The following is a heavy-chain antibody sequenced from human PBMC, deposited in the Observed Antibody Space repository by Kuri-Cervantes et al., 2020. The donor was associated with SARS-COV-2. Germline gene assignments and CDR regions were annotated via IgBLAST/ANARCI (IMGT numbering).Heavy chain of an antibody. V-gene: IGHV3-30*18. D-gene: IGHD3-22*01. Sequence: GGSLRLSCAASGFNFSRTDMHWVRQAPGKGLEWVAVISHDGKNKKCIASGKGRFTISRDNSQNTLYLHMKSLRSEDTAMYYCAKDLLHYDSSGYYYDPGWGQGTLVTVSS. J-gene: IGHJ4*02. CDR3: AKDLLHYDSSGYYYDPG. CDR2: ISHDGKNK. CDR1: GFNFSRTD.